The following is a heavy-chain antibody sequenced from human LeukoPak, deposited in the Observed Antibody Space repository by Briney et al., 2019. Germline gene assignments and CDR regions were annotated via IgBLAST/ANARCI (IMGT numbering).Heavy chain of an antibody. D-gene: IGHD2-8*01. CDR3: AREKGYCTNGVCFVDY. V-gene: IGHV3-9*01. Sequence: GRSLRLSCAASGFTFDDYAMHWVRQAPGKGLEWVSGISWNSGSIGYADSVKGRFTISRDNAKNSLYLQMNSLRAEDTAVYYCAREKGYCTNGVCFVDYWGQGTLVTVSS. J-gene: IGHJ4*02. CDR1: GFTFDDYA. CDR2: ISWNSGSI.